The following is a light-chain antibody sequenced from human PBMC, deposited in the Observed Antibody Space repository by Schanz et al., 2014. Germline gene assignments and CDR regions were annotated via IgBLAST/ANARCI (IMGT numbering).Light chain of an antibody. Sequence: EIVMTQSPATLSVSPGERATLSCRASQSVSSNLAWYQQKPGQAPRLLIYATSTRATGIADRFSGSGSGAEFTLTISRLEPQDFGVYYCQQYGDSPWTFGQGTKVEMK. J-gene: IGKJ1*01. CDR1: QSVSSN. CDR3: QQYGDSPWT. CDR2: ATS. V-gene: IGKV3D-15*02.